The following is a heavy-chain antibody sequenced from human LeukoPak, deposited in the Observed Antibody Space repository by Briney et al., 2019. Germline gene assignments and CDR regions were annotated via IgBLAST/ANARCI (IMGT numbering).Heavy chain of an antibody. D-gene: IGHD2-2*01. CDR3: ARGGDIVVESNWFDP. V-gene: IGHV4-61*02. Sequence: SETLSLTCTVSGGSISSGSYYWSWIRQPAGKGLEWIGRIYTSGSTNYNPSLKSRVTISVDTSKNQFSLKLSSVTAADTAVYYCARGGDIVVESNWFDPWGQGTLVTVSS. CDR2: IYTSGST. CDR1: GGSISSGSYY. J-gene: IGHJ5*02.